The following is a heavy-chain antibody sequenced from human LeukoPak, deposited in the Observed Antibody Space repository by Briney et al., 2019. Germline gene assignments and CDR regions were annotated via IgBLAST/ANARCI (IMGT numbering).Heavy chain of an antibody. Sequence: PGGSLRLSCAASGFTFSSYAMHWVRQAPGKGLEWVAFVRYDGSNQYYADSVKGRFTISRDNSKNTLYLQMNSLRAEDTAVYYCAKDRGYSGNYYFDYWGQGTLVTVSS. CDR3: AKDRGYSGNYYFDY. CDR1: GFTFSSYA. D-gene: IGHD1-26*01. CDR2: VRYDGSNQ. J-gene: IGHJ4*02. V-gene: IGHV3-30*02.